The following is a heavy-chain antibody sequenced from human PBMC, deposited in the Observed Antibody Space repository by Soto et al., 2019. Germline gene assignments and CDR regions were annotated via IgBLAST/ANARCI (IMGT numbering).Heavy chain of an antibody. CDR2: IYYSGST. D-gene: IGHD4-17*01. CDR1: GGSISSYY. CDR3: ARETYGDYVGYFDP. J-gene: IGHJ5*02. V-gene: IGHV4-59*12. Sequence: SETLSLTCTVSGGSISSYYWTWIRQPPGKGLEWIGYIYYSGSTNYNPSLKSRVTISVDTSKNQFSLKLSSVTAADTAVYYCARETYGDYVGYFDPWGQGTLVTVSS.